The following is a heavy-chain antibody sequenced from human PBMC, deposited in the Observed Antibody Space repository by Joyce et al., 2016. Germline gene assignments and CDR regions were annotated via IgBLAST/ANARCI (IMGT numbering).Heavy chain of an antibody. CDR1: GYAFTRYG. CDR2: ISTYTGYT. D-gene: IGHD3-10*01. Sequence: QVHLVQSGAEVQKPGASVKVSCKASGYAFTRYGITWMRQAPGQGLEWMGWISTYTGYTDFARNLQGRLTMTTDTSTRTAYMELRRLRSDDTAVYYCARGLGKSVDYWGQGTLVTVSS. CDR3: ARGLGKSVDY. J-gene: IGHJ4*02. V-gene: IGHV1-18*01.